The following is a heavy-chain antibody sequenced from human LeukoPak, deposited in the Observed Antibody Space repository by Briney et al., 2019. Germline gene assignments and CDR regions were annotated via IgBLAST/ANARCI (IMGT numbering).Heavy chain of an antibody. CDR3: ASAKGGDYYDSSGYYFDY. V-gene: IGHV4-59*01. D-gene: IGHD3-22*01. Sequence: SETLSLTCTVSGGSISSYYWSWIRQPPGKGLEWIGYIYYSGSTNYNPSLKSRVTISVDTSKNQFSLKLSSVTAADTAVYYCASAKGGDYYDSSGYYFDYWGQGTLATVSS. J-gene: IGHJ4*02. CDR2: IYYSGST. CDR1: GGSISSYY.